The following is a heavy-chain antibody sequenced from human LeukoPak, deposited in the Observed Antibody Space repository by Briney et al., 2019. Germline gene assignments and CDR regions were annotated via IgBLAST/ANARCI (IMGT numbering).Heavy chain of an antibody. CDR1: GFTFSSYA. Sequence: GGSLRLSRAASGFTFSSYAMHWVRQAPGKGLEWVAVISYDGSNKYYADSVKGRFTISRDNSKNTLYLQVNSLRAEDTAVYYCARDFYGSGSLPHDYWGQGTLVTVSS. J-gene: IGHJ4*02. CDR2: ISYDGSNK. D-gene: IGHD3-10*01. V-gene: IGHV3-30*04. CDR3: ARDFYGSGSLPHDY.